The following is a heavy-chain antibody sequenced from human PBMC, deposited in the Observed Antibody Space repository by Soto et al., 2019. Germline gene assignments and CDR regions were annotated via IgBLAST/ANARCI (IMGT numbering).Heavy chain of an antibody. CDR3: ARGAWYFDS. CDR2: INTDGSST. Sequence: EVQLVESGGGLVQPGGSLRLSCAASEFTFSGYWMHWVRQAPGKGLVWVSRINTDGSSTTYAESVKGRFTISRDNAKNPLYLQINSLRAEDTAVYYCARGAWYFDSWGQGTLVTVSS. CDR1: EFTFSGYW. D-gene: IGHD2-15*01. J-gene: IGHJ4*02. V-gene: IGHV3-74*01.